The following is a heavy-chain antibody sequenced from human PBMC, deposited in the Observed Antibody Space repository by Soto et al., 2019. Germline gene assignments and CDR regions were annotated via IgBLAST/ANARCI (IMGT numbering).Heavy chain of an antibody. CDR1: GFSLRSYS. D-gene: IGHD2-15*01. J-gene: IGHJ5*02. CDR2: ISSSASHI. CDR3: ARGYTGYCSGGTCYWFDP. V-gene: IGHV3-21*01. Sequence: GGSLRLSCAASGFSLRSYSMTWVRQAPGKGLEWVSSISSSASHINYADSVKGRFTISRDNAKKSLYLQMNSLRAEDTAVYYCARGYTGYCSGGTCYWFDPWGRGTLVTVSS.